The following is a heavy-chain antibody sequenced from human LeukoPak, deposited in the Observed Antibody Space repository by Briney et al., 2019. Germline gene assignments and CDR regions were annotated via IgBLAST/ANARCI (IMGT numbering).Heavy chain of an antibody. CDR1: GYTFTSYY. CDR2: INPSGGST. V-gene: IGHV1-46*01. Sequence: ASVKVSCKASGYTFTSYYMHWVRQAPGQGLEWMGIINPSGGSTSYAQKFQGRVTTTRDTSISTAYMELSSLRSDDTAVYYCAKDPGVTNWFDPWGQGTLVTVSS. CDR3: AKDPGVTNWFDP. J-gene: IGHJ5*02. D-gene: IGHD2-21*02.